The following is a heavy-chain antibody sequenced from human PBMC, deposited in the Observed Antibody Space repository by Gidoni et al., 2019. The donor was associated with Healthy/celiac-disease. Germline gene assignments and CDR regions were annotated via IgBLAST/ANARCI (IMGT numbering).Heavy chain of an antibody. CDR3: ARRLGSSWSGVDY. CDR1: VGSISSSSDY. CDR2: IYYSGRT. J-gene: IGHJ4*02. V-gene: IGHV4-39*01. Sequence: QLQLQESGPGLVKPSETLSLTCTVPVGSISSSSDYWGWIRQHPGKGLEWIGRIYYSGRTYYNPSLKSRVTISVDTSKNQFSLKLSSVTAADTAVYYCARRLGSSWSGVDYWGQGTLVTVSS. D-gene: IGHD6-13*01.